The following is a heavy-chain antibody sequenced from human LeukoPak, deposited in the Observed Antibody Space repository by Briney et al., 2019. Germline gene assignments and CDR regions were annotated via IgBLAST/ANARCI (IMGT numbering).Heavy chain of an antibody. CDR1: GGSISSSSYY. V-gene: IGHV4-39*07. CDR3: ARVRPNGSGSYPSPFDY. Sequence: SETLSLTCTVSGGSISSSSYYWGWIRQPPGKGLEWIGSIYYSGSTYCNPSLKSRVTISVDTSKNQFSLKLSSVTAADTAVYYCARVRPNGSGSYPSPFDYWGQGTLVTVSS. CDR2: IYYSGST. D-gene: IGHD3-10*01. J-gene: IGHJ4*02.